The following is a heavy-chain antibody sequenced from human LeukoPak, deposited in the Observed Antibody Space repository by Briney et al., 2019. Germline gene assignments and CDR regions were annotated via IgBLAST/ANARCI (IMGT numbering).Heavy chain of an antibody. V-gene: IGHV4-59*01. CDR3: ARAYSSGWYYFDY. Sequence: KPSETLSLTCTVSGGSISRYYWSWIRQPPGKGLEWIGYIYYSGSTNYNPSLKSRVTISVDTSKNQFSLKLSSVTAADTAVYYCARAYSSGWYYFDYWGQGTLVTVSS. CDR2: IYYSGST. J-gene: IGHJ4*02. CDR1: GGSISRYY. D-gene: IGHD6-19*01.